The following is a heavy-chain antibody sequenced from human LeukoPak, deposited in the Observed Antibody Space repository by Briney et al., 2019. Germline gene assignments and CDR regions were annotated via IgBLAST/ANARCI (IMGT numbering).Heavy chain of an antibody. CDR1: GFPFSSYA. J-gene: IGHJ3*02. Sequence: GGSLRLSRTASGFPFSSYAMHWVRQAPGKGLEWEALISYDGSNKYYADSVKGRFTVSRDNSKSTLYLQMNNLRAEDTAVYYCARARYCSSTRCRDAFDIWGQGTMVTVSS. CDR3: ARARYCSSTRCRDAFDI. D-gene: IGHD2-2*01. V-gene: IGHV3-30-3*01. CDR2: ISYDGSNK.